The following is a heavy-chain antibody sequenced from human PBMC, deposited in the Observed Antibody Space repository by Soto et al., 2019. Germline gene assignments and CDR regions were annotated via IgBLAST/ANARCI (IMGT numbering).Heavy chain of an antibody. CDR1: GGSFSGYY. D-gene: IGHD2-2*01. CDR3: ARTLLYCSSTSCHYYYYYGMDV. CDR2: INHSGST. Sequence: SETLSLTCAVYGGSFSGYYWSWIRQPPGKGLEWIGEINHSGSTNYNPSLKSRVTISVDTSKNQFSLKLSSVTAADTAVYYCARTLLYCSSTSCHYYYYYGMDVWGQGNTVTVSS. V-gene: IGHV4-34*01. J-gene: IGHJ6*02.